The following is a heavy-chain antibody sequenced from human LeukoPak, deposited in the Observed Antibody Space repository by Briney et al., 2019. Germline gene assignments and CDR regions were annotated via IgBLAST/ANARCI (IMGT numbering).Heavy chain of an antibody. CDR1: GGSISSYY. CDR3: ARGGPPGYYYDYYMDV. Sequence: PSETLSLTCTVSGGSISSYYWSWIRQPPGKGLEWIGYIYYSGSTNFNPSLKSRVTISVDTSKNQFSLKMSSVTAADTAVYFCARGGPPGYYYDYYMDVWGKGTTVTIPS. V-gene: IGHV4-59*01. CDR2: IYYSGST. J-gene: IGHJ6*03.